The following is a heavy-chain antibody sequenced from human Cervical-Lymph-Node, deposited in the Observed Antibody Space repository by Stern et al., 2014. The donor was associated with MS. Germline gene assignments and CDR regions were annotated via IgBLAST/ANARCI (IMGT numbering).Heavy chain of an antibody. CDR1: GGTFSTYS. CDR2: IILIFGTV. CDR3: ARYRGTFYFDN. J-gene: IGHJ4*02. Sequence: VQLVQSGAEVKRPGSSVRVSCKASGGTFSTYSISWVRQAPGPGLEWMGVIILIFGTVNYAQKFQGRLTMSADKSTSTVYLDLNSLRSEDTAMYYCARYRGTFYFDNWGQGTLVTVSS. D-gene: IGHD1-1*01. V-gene: IGHV1-69*06.